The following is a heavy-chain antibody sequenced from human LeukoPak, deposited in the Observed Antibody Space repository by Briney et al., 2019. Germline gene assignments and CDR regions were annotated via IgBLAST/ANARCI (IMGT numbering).Heavy chain of an antibody. CDR2: ISGSGGST. J-gene: IGHJ4*02. CDR3: AKGRVGATGLFDY. D-gene: IGHD1-26*01. V-gene: IGHV3-23*01. CDR1: GFTFSCYG. Sequence: PGGSLRLSCAASGFTFSCYGMSWVRQAPAKAQERVSAISGSGGSTYYADSVKGRFTISRDNSKNTLYLQMNSLRAEDTAVYYCAKGRVGATGLFDYWGQGTLVTVSS.